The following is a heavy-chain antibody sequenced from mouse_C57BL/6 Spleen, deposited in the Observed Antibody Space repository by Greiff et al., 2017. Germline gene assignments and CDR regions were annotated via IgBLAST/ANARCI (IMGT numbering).Heavy chain of an antibody. J-gene: IGHJ2*01. V-gene: IGHV3-6*01. CDR1: GYSITSGYY. CDR3: ARDRGSMGDFDY. CDR2: ISYDGSN. Sequence: EVKLVESGPGLVKPSQSLSLTCSVTGYSITSGYYWNWIRQFPGNKLEWMGYISYDGSNNYNPSLKIRISITRDTSKNQFFLKLNSVTTEDTATYYCARDRGSMGDFDYWGQGTTLTVSS. D-gene: IGHD2-10*02.